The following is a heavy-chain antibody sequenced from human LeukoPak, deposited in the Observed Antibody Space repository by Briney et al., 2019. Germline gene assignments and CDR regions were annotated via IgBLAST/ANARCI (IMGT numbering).Heavy chain of an antibody. CDR2: IYTSGST. V-gene: IGHV4-61*02. Sequence: SETLSLTCTVSGGSISSGSYYWSWIRQPAGKGLEWIGRIYTSGSTNYNPSLKSRVTISVDTSKNQFSLKLSSVTAADTAVYYCARGYETEQQLVKWGQGTLVTVSS. D-gene: IGHD6-13*01. CDR3: ARGYETEQQLVK. CDR1: GGSISSGSYY. J-gene: IGHJ4*02.